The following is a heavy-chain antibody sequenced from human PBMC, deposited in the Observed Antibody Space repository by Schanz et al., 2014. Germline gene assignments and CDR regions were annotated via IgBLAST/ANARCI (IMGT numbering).Heavy chain of an antibody. CDR3: TKGLLPVRALADVFDV. Sequence: EVQLVESGGGLVKPGGSLRLSCTASGFIVSSTYMTWVRQAPGKGLEWVSGIEFSGGTTYYADSVKGRFTISRDNSKNILTMQMSSLRAEDTALYYCTKGLLPVRALADVFDVWGQGTMVTVSP. CDR2: IEFSGGTT. D-gene: IGHD2-21*01. CDR1: GFIVSSTY. J-gene: IGHJ3*01. V-gene: IGHV3-66*01.